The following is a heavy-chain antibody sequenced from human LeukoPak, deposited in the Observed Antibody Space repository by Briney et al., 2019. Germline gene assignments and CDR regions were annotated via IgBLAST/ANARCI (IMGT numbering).Heavy chain of an antibody. CDR2: INPSGGST. D-gene: IGHD3-10*01. V-gene: IGHV1-46*01. CDR3: ARAGYGSGKDYYYYMDV. J-gene: IGHJ6*03. Sequence: ASVKVSCKASGYTFTSYYMHWVRQAPGQGLEWMGIINPSGGSTSYAQKFQGRVTMTRDTSTSTVYMELSSLRSEDTAVYYCARAGYGSGKDYYYYMDVWGKGTTVTISS. CDR1: GYTFTSYY.